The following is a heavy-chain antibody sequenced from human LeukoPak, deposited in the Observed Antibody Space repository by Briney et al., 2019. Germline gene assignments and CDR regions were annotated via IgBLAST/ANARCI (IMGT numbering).Heavy chain of an antibody. V-gene: IGHV4-34*01. Sequence: SETLSLTCTVDGGSFSNYYWSWIRQPPGKGLEWIGEINHSGSTNYNPSLKSRVTMSLDTSKNQFSLKLTSVTAADTAVYYCAREDDDYWGQGTLVTVSS. CDR3: AREDDDY. D-gene: IGHD2-15*01. CDR1: GGSFSNYY. CDR2: INHSGST. J-gene: IGHJ4*02.